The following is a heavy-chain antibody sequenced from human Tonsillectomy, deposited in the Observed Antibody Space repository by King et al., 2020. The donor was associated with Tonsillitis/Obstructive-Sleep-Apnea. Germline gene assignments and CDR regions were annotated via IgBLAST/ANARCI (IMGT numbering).Heavy chain of an antibody. V-gene: IGHV3-23*04. J-gene: IGHJ6*02. D-gene: IGHD6-19*01. CDR2: ISGSGDST. CDR1: GFTFSSYA. CDR3: AKSYFLAVAAPYFCYGMDV. Sequence: VQLVQSGGGLVQPGGSLRLSCAASGFTFSSYAMSWVRQAPGKGLEWVSAISGSGDSTYYADSVKGRFIISRDNSKNTLYLQMNSLSAEDTAVYYCAKSYFLAVAAPYFCYGMDVWGQGTTVTVSS.